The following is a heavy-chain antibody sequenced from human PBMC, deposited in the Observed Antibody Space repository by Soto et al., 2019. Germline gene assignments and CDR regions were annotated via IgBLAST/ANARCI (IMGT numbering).Heavy chain of an antibody. D-gene: IGHD3-10*01. CDR1: NDSISPYY. CDR2: IYYSGST. CDR3: ARNFPPLRSGSHYFDV. J-gene: IGHJ4*02. V-gene: IGHV4-59*08. Sequence: QVQLQESGPGLVKPSETLSLTCTVSNDSISPYYWSWIRQPPGKGLEWIGFIYYSGSTTYNPSLNSRVTIAVETSKIESSVKMTSVTAAYTAIYYWARNFPPLRSGSHYFDVWGKGTLVTVSS.